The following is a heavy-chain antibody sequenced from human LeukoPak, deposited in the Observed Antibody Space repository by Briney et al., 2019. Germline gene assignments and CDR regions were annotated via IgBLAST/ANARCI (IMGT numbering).Heavy chain of an antibody. V-gene: IGHV3-7*01. J-gene: IGHJ4*02. D-gene: IGHD1-14*01. CDR3: AGWTGQSNQ. CDR2: INPDGSAK. Sequence: PGGSLRLSCVASGFTFSNYYMNWVRQAPGKGLEWVANINPDGSAKVYVDSVRGRFTISRDNAMNSVYLQMNSLRVEDTAVYYCAGWTGQSNQWGQGALVTVSS. CDR1: GFTFSNYY.